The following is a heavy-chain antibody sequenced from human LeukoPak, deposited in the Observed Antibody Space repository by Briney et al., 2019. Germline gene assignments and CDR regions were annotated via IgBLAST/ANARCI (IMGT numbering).Heavy chain of an antibody. CDR2: ISGSGGST. Sequence: PGGSLRLSCADSGFTFSSYAMSWVRQAPGKGLEWVSAISGSGGSTYYADSVKGRFTISRDNSKNTLYLQMNSLRAEDTAVYYCAKATYYYGSGSYDYWGQGTLVTVSS. CDR3: AKATYYYGSGSYDY. D-gene: IGHD3-10*01. V-gene: IGHV3-23*01. J-gene: IGHJ4*02. CDR1: GFTFSSYA.